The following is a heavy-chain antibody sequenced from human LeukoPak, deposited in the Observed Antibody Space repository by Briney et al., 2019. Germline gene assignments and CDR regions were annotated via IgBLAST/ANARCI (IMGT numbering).Heavy chain of an antibody. D-gene: IGHD6-6*01. CDR3: GRNSEYSRSSVIY. V-gene: IGHV3-7*01. Sequence: PGGSLRLSCAASGFIFSNYWMGWVRQAPGKGLEWVANIKQDGSEKYYVDSVKGRFTLSRDNAKNSLYLQMNSLRAEATAVYYCGRNSEYSRSSVIYLGQGTLVTVSS. CDR2: IKQDGSEK. J-gene: IGHJ4*02. CDR1: GFIFSNYW.